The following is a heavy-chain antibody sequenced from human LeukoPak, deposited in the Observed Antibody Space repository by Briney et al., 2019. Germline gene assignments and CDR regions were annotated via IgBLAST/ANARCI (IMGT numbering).Heavy chain of an antibody. CDR3: ARDGGLAADGRFDY. Sequence: EASVKVSCKASGYTFTGYYMHWVRQAPGQGLEWMGWINPKSGGTNYAQKFRGRVTMTRDTSISTTYMELSRLRSDDTAVYYCARDGGLAADGRFDYWGQGTLVTVSS. CDR2: INPKSGGT. V-gene: IGHV1-2*02. J-gene: IGHJ4*02. CDR1: GYTFTGYY. D-gene: IGHD6-13*01.